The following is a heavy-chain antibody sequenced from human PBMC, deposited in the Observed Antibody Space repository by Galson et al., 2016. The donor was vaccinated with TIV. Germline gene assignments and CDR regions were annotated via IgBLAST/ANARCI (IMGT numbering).Heavy chain of an antibody. Sequence: SVKVSCKASGYTFTSYGIHWMRQAPGQRLEWMGWINTATGYTKYSQTFQDRITITRDTSASTDYMELSSLRSEDTATYYCARLGYCSSMSCFQFDPWGQGTLVSVSS. CDR2: INTATGYT. CDR3: ARLGYCSSMSCFQFDP. CDR1: GYTFTSYG. D-gene: IGHD2-2*01. V-gene: IGHV1-3*04. J-gene: IGHJ5*02.